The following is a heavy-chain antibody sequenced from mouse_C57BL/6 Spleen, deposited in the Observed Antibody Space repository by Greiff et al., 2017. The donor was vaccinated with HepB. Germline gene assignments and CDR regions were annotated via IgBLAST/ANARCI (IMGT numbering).Heavy chain of an antibody. V-gene: IGHV5-4*01. Sequence: DVMLVESGGGLVKPGGSLKLSCAASGFTFSSYAMSWVRQTPEKRLEWVATISDGGSYTYYPDNVKGRFTISRDNAKNNLYLQMSHLKSEDTAMYYCARETTAYGGYYAMDYWGQGTSVTVSS. D-gene: IGHD1-2*01. CDR2: ISDGGSYT. CDR1: GFTFSSYA. CDR3: ARETTAYGGYYAMDY. J-gene: IGHJ4*01.